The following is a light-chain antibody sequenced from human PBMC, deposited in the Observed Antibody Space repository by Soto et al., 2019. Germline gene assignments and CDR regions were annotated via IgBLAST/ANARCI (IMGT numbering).Light chain of an antibody. V-gene: IGKV1-8*01. CDR2: AAS. CDR1: QGISSY. J-gene: IGKJ4*01. CDR3: QQYYRYPALT. Sequence: AIRMTQSPSSLSASTGDRVTITCRASQGISSYLAWYQQKPGKAPKLLIYAASTLQSGVPSRFSGSGSGTDFTLTISCLQSEDFATYSFQQYYRYPALTFGGGTKVEVK.